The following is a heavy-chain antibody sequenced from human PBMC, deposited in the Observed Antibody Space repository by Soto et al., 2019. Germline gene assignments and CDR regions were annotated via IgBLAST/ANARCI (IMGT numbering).Heavy chain of an antibody. CDR2: MNPNSGNT. J-gene: IGHJ5*02. Sequence: QVQLVQSGAEVKKPGASVKVSCKGSGYTFTSYHINWVRQATGQGLEWMGWMNPNSGNTGYAQTSQGRVTMTWDTSISTAYMELSSLRFEDTAMYYCARGHISSTKNWLDPWGQGTLVTVSS. V-gene: IGHV1-8*01. D-gene: IGHD6-6*01. CDR1: GYTFTSYH. CDR3: ARGHISSTKNWLDP.